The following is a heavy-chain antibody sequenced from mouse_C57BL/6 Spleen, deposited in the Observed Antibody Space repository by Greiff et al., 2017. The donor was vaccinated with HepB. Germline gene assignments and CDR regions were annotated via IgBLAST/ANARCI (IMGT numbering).Heavy chain of an antibody. CDR3: ARDLDGYYLDY. CDR2: ISYDGSN. V-gene: IGHV3-6*01. Sequence: EVQRVESGPGLVKPSQSLSLTCSVTGYSITSGYYWNWIRQFPGNKLEWMGYISYDGSNNYNPSLKNRISITRDTSKNQFFLKLNSVTTEDTATYYCARDLDGYYLDYWGQGTTRTVSS. D-gene: IGHD2-3*01. CDR1: GYSITSGYY. J-gene: IGHJ2*01.